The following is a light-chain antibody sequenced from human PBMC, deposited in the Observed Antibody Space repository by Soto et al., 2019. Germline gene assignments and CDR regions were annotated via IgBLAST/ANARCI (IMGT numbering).Light chain of an antibody. CDR1: SSNIGAGYD. V-gene: IGLV1-40*01. CDR2: GNS. J-gene: IGLJ1*01. CDR3: QSCDSSLSGSTV. Sequence: QSVLTQPPSVSGAPGQRVTISCTGSSSNIGAGYDVHWYQQLPGTAPKLLIYGNSNRPSGVPDRFSGSKSGTSASLAITGLQAGDEADYYCQSCDSSLSGSTVFGTGTKVTVL.